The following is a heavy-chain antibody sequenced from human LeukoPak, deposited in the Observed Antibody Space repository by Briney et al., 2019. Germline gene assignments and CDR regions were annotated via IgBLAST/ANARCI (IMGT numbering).Heavy chain of an antibody. J-gene: IGHJ4*02. CDR3: VKDDRYYYDSSGYPS. Sequence: GGSLRLSCSASGFTFSSYAMHWVRQAPGKGLEYVSAISSNGGSTYYADSVKGRFTISRDNSKNTVFLQMSSLRTEDTAVYFCVKDDRYYYDSSGYPSWGQGTLVTVSS. D-gene: IGHD3-22*01. V-gene: IGHV3-64D*09. CDR1: GFTFSSYA. CDR2: ISSNGGST.